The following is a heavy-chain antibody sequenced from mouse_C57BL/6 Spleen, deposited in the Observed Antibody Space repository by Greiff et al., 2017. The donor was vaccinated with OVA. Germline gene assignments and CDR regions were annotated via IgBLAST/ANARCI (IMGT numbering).Heavy chain of an antibody. D-gene: IGHD2-5*01. V-gene: IGHV1-69*01. CDR1: GYTFTSYW. CDR3: EKGAHYSNFPDD. J-gene: IGHJ2*01. CDR2: IDPSDSYT. Sequence: QVQLQQPGAELVMPGASVTLSCKASGYTFTSYWMHWVKQRPGQGLEWIGEIDPSDSYTTYNQKFKGKSTLTVDKSSSTAYMQLSSLTSEDSAVYDCEKGAHYSNFPDDWGQGTTLTVSS.